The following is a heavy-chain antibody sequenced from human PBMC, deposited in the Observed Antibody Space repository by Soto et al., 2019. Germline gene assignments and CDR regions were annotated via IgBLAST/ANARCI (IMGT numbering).Heavy chain of an antibody. CDR3: ARDLTVTTGGDTYNWFDP. Sequence: PSETLSLTCTVSGGSISSSSYYWGWIRQPPGKGLEWIGSIYYSGSTNYNPSLKSRVTISVDTSKNQFSLKLSSVTAADTAVYYCARDLTVTTGGDTYNWFDPWGQGTLVTVSS. CDR1: GGSISSSSYY. D-gene: IGHD4-4*01. CDR2: IYYSGST. J-gene: IGHJ5*02. V-gene: IGHV4-39*07.